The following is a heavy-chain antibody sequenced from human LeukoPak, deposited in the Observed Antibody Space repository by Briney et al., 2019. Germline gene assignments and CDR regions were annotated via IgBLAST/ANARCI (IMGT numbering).Heavy chain of an antibody. J-gene: IGHJ4*02. CDR3: ARVSGRLERQSDLDY. V-gene: IGHV1-69*06. CDR1: GGTFSNND. CDR2: IIPIFGTG. D-gene: IGHD1-1*01. Sequence: SVKVSCKTSGGTFSNNDISWVRQAPGQGLEWIGRIIPIFGTGNYGQKFQGRVTMTADKSTNTVYMEMRSLRSEDTAVYYCARVSGRLERQSDLDYWGQGTLVIVSS.